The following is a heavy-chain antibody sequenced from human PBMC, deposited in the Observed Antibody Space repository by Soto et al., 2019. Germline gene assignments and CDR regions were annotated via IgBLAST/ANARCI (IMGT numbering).Heavy chain of an antibody. V-gene: IGHV1-2*02. CDR1: GYTFTGYY. D-gene: IGHD2-15*01. Sequence: ASVKVSCKASGYTFTGYYMHWVRQAPGQGLEWMGWINPNSGGTNYAQKLQGRVTMTRDTSISTAYMELSRLRSDDTAVYYCARSAPDYYYYGMDVWGQGTTVTVSS. CDR3: ARSAPDYYYYGMDV. J-gene: IGHJ6*02. CDR2: INPNSGGT.